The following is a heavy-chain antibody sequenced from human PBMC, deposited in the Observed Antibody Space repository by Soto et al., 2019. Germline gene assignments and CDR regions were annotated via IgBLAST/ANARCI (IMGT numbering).Heavy chain of an antibody. CDR3: AHRRSFVSRGFDP. CDR1: GGSISSYYW. J-gene: IGHJ5*02. CDR2: IYWDDDK. Sequence: TLSLTCTVSGGSISSYYWSWIRQPPGKALEWLALIYWDDDKRYSPSLKSRLTITKDTSKNQVVLTMTNMDPVDTATYYCAHRRSFVSRGFDPWGQGTLVTVSS. V-gene: IGHV2-5*08. D-gene: IGHD3-16*01.